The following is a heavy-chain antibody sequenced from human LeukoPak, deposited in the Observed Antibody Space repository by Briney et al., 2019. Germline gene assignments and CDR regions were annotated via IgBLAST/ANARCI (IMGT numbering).Heavy chain of an antibody. J-gene: IGHJ6*02. CDR3: ARAKSEWLLYGMDV. Sequence: PSETLSLTCTVSGVSISSGSYYWRWIRQPAGKGLEWIGRIYTSGSTNYNPSLKSRITISVDTSKNQFSLKLSSVTAADTAVYYCARAKSEWLLYGMDVRGQGTTVTVSS. CDR1: GVSISSGSYY. V-gene: IGHV4-61*02. CDR2: IYTSGST. D-gene: IGHD3-3*01.